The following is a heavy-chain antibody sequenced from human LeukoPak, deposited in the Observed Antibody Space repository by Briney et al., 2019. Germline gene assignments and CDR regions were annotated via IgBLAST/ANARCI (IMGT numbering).Heavy chain of an antibody. CDR2: ISAYNGDK. CDR3: ARGITMIVVVSPSDGGAFDY. J-gene: IGHJ4*02. CDR1: GYTFSSYG. D-gene: IGHD3-22*01. V-gene: IGHV1-18*01. Sequence: SVKVSCKASGYTFSSYGISWVRQAPGQGLEWMGWISAYNGDKNYAQKFQGRVTMTTDTSTSTAYMELRSLRSDDTAVYYCARGITMIVVVSPSDGGAFDYWGQGTLVTVSS.